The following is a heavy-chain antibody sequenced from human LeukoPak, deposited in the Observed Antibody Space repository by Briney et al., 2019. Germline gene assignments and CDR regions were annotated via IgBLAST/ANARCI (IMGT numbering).Heavy chain of an antibody. CDR2: IWYDGSNK. J-gene: IGHJ6*02. CDR3: SREYFDWSRNYYYGMDV. CDR1: GFTFSSYA. V-gene: IGHV3-33*08. Sequence: PGGSLRLSCAASGFTFSSYAMSWVCQAPGKGLEWMALIWYDGSNKYYADSVKGRFTISRDNSKNTLYLQMNSLRAEDTAVYYCSREYFDWSRNYYYGMDVWGQGTTVTVSS. D-gene: IGHD3-9*01.